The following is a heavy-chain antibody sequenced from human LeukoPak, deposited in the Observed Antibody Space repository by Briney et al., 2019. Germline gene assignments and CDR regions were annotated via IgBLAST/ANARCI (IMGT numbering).Heavy chain of an antibody. CDR2: IYWDDDM. J-gene: IGHJ4*02. Sequence: SGPTLVKPTETLTLTCTFSGFSITTSEVGVGWIRQPPGKALEWLAVIYWDDDMRYNPSLMTRLTITKDTSKNQVVLTMTNMDPVDTATYYCAHRQVRYYFAYWGQGTLVTVSS. CDR3: AHRQVRYYFAY. CDR1: GFSITTSEVG. D-gene: IGHD2-21*01. V-gene: IGHV2-5*02.